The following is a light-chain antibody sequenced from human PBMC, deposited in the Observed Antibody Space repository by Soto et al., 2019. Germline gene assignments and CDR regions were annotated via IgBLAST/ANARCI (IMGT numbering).Light chain of an antibody. Sequence: QSALTQPASVSGSPGQSITISCTGTSSDVGGYNYVSWYQQHPGKAPKLMIYEVSNRPSGASNRFSGSKSGNTASLTISGLQAEDEADYYCSSYTSTSIWVFGGGTQLTVL. CDR2: EVS. J-gene: IGLJ2*01. CDR1: SSDVGGYNY. CDR3: SSYTSTSIWV. V-gene: IGLV2-14*01.